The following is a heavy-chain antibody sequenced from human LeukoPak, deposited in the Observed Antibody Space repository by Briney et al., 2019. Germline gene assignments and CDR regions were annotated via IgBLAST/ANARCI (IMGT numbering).Heavy chain of an antibody. CDR1: GFSISSGYY. V-gene: IGHV4-38-2*02. Sequence: SETLSLTCTVSGFSISSGYYWGWIRQPPGKGLEWIGSIYHSGSTYYNPSLKSRVTISVDRSKNQFSLKLSSVTAADTAVYYCARRIAAAGTPGLNWFDPWGQEPWSPSPQ. CDR2: IYHSGST. CDR3: ARRIAAAGTPGLNWFDP. J-gene: IGHJ5*02. D-gene: IGHD6-13*01.